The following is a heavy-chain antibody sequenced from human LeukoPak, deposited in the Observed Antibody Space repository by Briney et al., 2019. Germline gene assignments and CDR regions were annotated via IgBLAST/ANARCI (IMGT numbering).Heavy chain of an antibody. D-gene: IGHD4-11*01. J-gene: IGHJ4*02. Sequence: SETLSLTCTDSGGSISSYYWSWIRQPPGKGLEWIGYIYYSGSTNYNPSLKSRVTISVDTSKNQFSLKLSSVTAADTAVYYCARIDYSNFDYWGQGTLVTVSS. CDR1: GGSISSYY. CDR3: ARIDYSNFDY. CDR2: IYYSGST. V-gene: IGHV4-59*01.